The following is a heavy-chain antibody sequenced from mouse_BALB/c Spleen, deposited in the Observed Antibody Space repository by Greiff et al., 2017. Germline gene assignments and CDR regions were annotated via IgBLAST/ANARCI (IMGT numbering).Heavy chain of an antibody. CDR2: ISSGGSYT. CDR1: GFTFSSYT. V-gene: IGHV5-6-4*01. Sequence: EVKLVESGGGLVKPGGSLKLSCAASGFTFSSYTMSWVRQTPEKRLEWVATISSGGSYTYYPDSVKGRFTISRDNAKNTLYLQMSSLKSEDTAMYYCTRERGDYYGSSWGYYFDYWGQGTTLTVSS. D-gene: IGHD1-1*01. J-gene: IGHJ2*01. CDR3: TRERGDYYGSSWGYYFDY.